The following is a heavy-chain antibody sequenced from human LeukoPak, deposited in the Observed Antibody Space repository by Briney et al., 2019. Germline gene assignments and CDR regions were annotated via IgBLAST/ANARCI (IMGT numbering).Heavy chain of an antibody. CDR2: IFWDDDK. V-gene: IGHV2-5*02. Sequence: ESVATLVKPTQTLTLTCTFSGFSLTTTREAVGWVRQPPGKALEWLALIFWDDDKRYSPSLRSRLTITKDTSNNQVVLTLTNVDPVDTGTYYCAHYHLTYFDYWGQGALVTVSS. CDR1: GFSLTTTREA. CDR3: AHYHLTYFDY. J-gene: IGHJ4*02. D-gene: IGHD1-14*01.